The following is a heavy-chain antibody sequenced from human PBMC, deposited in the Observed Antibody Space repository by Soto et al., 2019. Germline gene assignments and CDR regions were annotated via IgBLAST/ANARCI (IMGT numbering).Heavy chain of an antibody. D-gene: IGHD3-10*01. CDR1: GFTFSSYA. Sequence: DVQLLESGGGLVRPGGSLRLACAASGFTFSSYAMNWVRQAPGKGLEWVSSITGSGVYRYHTDSVQGWFTISRDNSKVTLDLQMNSLTAGDTAIYFGARQPMGYIVNFDCLGQGTLFTVSS. J-gene: IGHJ4*02. CDR2: ITGSGVYR. V-gene: IGHV3-23*01. CDR3: ARQPMGYIVNFDC.